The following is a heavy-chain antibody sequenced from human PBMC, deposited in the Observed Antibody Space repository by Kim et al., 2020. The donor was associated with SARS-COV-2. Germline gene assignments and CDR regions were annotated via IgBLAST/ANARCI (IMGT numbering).Heavy chain of an antibody. D-gene: IGHD3-16*01. Sequence: SVKVSCKASGGTFSSYAISWVRQAPGQGLEWMGGIIPIFGTANYAQKFQGRVTITADESTSTAYMELSSLRSEDTAVYYCARGAISHKNAFDIWGQGTMVTVSS. V-gene: IGHV1-69*13. CDR1: GGTFSSYA. CDR2: IIPIFGTA. J-gene: IGHJ3*02. CDR3: ARGAISHKNAFDI.